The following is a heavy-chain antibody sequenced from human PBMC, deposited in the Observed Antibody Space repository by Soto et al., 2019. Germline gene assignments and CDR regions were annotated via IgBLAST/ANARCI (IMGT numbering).Heavy chain of an antibody. CDR1: GGTIRGYY. Sequence: SDTLSLTCSVSGGTIRGYYWTWIRQPAGKGLEWIGRIYSSGNTKYNPSLQSRVTMSLDTSNNQFSLRLTSVTAADTAVYYCARGQRFSDWFDPWGQGTLVTVSS. V-gene: IGHV4-4*07. CDR2: IYSSGNT. J-gene: IGHJ5*02. CDR3: ARGQRFSDWFDP. D-gene: IGHD3-3*01.